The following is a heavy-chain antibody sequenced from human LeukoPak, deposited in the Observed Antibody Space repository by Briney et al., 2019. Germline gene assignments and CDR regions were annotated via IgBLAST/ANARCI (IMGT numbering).Heavy chain of an antibody. CDR2: IYPGDSDT. CDR1: GYTFTSSW. Sequence: GESLNISCKGSGYTFTSSWIGWVRQMPGKGLEWMGIIYPGDSDTRYSPSFQGQVTISADKSIRTAYLQWSSLKASDTAIFYCARGDGYSRFDDWGQGTLVTVSS. V-gene: IGHV5-51*01. CDR3: ARGDGYSRFDD. J-gene: IGHJ4*02. D-gene: IGHD5-24*01.